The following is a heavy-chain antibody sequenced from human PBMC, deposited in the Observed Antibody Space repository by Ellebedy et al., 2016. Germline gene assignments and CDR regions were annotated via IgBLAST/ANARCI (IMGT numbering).Heavy chain of an antibody. D-gene: IGHD3-9*01. CDR1: GYTFTSYG. V-gene: IGHV1-18*01. CDR3: ARDYDILTGPTPNPFDY. Sequence: ASVKVSXKASGYTFTSYGISWVRQAPGQGLEWMGWISAYNGNTNYAQKLQGRVTMTTDTSTSTAYMELRSLRSDDTAVYYCARDYDILTGPTPNPFDYWGQGTLVTVSS. CDR2: ISAYNGNT. J-gene: IGHJ4*02.